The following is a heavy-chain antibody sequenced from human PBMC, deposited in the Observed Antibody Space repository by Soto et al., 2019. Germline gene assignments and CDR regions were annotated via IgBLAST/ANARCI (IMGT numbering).Heavy chain of an antibody. CDR3: ASYPAYCSYGKHCPPGP. V-gene: IGHV4-34*02. J-gene: IGHJ5*02. Sequence: QVQLQQWGAGLVKPSETLSLTCAVSGGSFNGYYWNWIRQPPGRGLEWSGEINHTGGANYNPSLKSRLTISMDTSKNHFYLRLTSVTGADPAVYYCASYPAYCSYGKHCPPGPWGQGTRVTVSS. D-gene: IGHD2-15*01. CDR2: INHTGGA. CDR1: GGSFNGYY.